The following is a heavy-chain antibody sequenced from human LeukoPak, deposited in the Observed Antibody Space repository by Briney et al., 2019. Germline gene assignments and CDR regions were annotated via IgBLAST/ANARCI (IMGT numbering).Heavy chain of an antibody. CDR3: ARDIPLSTPVDP. CDR2: IYHSGST. Sequence: SETLSLTCTVSGYSISSGYYWGWIRQPPGKGLEWIGSIYHSGSTYYNPSLKSRVTISVDTSKNQFSLKLSSVTAADTAVYYCARDIPLSTPVDPWGQGTLVTVSS. CDR1: GYSISSGYY. D-gene: IGHD2-2*01. V-gene: IGHV4-38-2*02. J-gene: IGHJ5*02.